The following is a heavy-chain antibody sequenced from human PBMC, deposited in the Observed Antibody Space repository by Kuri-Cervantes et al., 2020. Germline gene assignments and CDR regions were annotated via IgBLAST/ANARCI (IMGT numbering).Heavy chain of an antibody. CDR2: SNHSGST. V-gene: IGHV4-34*01. CDR1: GGSCSGYY. CDR3: ARDRGYDGFFDT. D-gene: IGHD3-10*01. Sequence: SETLSRTCAVYGGSCSGYYWSWIRPPPGKGLDWIGESNHSGSTHYNPSLKSLVTIAVDTSKNQFCLKLSSVNATETAVYYCARDRGYDGFFDTWCQGTLVTVSS. J-gene: IGHJ5*02.